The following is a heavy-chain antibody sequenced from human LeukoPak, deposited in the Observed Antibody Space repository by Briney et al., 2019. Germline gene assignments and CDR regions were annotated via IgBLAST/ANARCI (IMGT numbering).Heavy chain of an antibody. CDR1: GGSISSHY. CDR3: ARDSGIAVAGGFDY. Sequence: SETLSLTCTVSGGSISSHYWSWIRQPPGKGLEWIGYIYYSGSANYNPSLKSRVTISIDTSKNQFSLKLSSVTAADTAVYYCARDSGIAVAGGFDYWGQGTLVTVSS. CDR2: IYYSGSA. J-gene: IGHJ4*02. V-gene: IGHV4-59*11. D-gene: IGHD6-19*01.